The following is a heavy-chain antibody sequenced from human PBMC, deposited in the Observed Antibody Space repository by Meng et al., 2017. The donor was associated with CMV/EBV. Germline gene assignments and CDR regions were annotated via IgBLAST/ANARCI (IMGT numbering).Heavy chain of an antibody. CDR1: GYSIRSGYY. Sequence: ESLKISCAVSGYSIRSGYYWGWIRQPPGKGLEWIGSIYHSGSTYYNPSLKSRVTISVDTSKNQFSLKLSSVTAADTAVYYCAIGIAAGRFDPWGQGTLVTVSS. V-gene: IGHV4-38-2*01. J-gene: IGHJ5*02. CDR3: AIGIAAGRFDP. CDR2: IYHSGST. D-gene: IGHD6-13*01.